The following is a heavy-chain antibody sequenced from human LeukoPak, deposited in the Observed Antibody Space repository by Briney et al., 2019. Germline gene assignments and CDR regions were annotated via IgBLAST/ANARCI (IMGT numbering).Heavy chain of an antibody. CDR1: GFTFSSYG. CDR3: AKNRGYNYDPNAFDV. V-gene: IGHV3-30*02. D-gene: IGHD5-18*01. CDR2: ISYDGSNK. Sequence: GGSLRLSCAASGFTFSSYGMLWVRQAPGKGLECVTFISYDGSNKYYADSVKGRFTISRDNSKNTLYLHMNSLGAEDTAVYCCAKNRGYNYDPNAFDVWGQGTMVTVSS. J-gene: IGHJ3*01.